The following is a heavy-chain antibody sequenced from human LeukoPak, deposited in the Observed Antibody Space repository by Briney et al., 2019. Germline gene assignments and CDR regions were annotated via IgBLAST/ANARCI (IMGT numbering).Heavy chain of an antibody. J-gene: IGHJ4*02. Sequence: GGSLRLSCAASGFAFSTYGMHWVRQAPGKGLEWVAMIWYDGSNTYYADSVKGRFTISRDNSKNTLFLQMDSLRAEDTAVYYCARDRSTTHFDYWGQGTLVTVSS. V-gene: IGHV3-33*08. D-gene: IGHD5/OR15-5a*01. CDR3: ARDRSTTHFDY. CDR2: IWYDGSNT. CDR1: GFAFSTYG.